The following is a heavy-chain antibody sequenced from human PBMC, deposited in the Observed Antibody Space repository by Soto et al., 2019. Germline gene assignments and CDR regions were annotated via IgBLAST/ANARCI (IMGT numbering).Heavy chain of an antibody. V-gene: IGHV3-15*07. D-gene: IGHD6-13*01. Sequence: EVQLVESGGGLVTPGGSLTLSCAASGFSFSPAWMNWVRQAPGKGLEWVGLIKSKGGGGTADYAAPVKGRFIISRDDSKNTIYLQMNSLKPEDTALYYGIWQQDFDDGRAVWGQGTTVTVSS. CDR2: IKSKGGGGTA. CDR3: IWQQDFDDGRAV. CDR1: GFSFSPAW. J-gene: IGHJ6*02.